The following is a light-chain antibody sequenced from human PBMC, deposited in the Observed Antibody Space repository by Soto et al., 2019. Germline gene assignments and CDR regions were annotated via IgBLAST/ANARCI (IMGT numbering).Light chain of an antibody. V-gene: IGKV1-5*01. CDR1: QSISSY. Sequence: DLQMTQSPSSLSASVGDRVTITCRASQSISSYLNWYQQKPGKAPKLLIYDASSLESGVPSRFSGSGSGTEFTLTISSLQPDDFATYYCQQYNSYSFGQGTTVDIK. CDR2: DAS. J-gene: IGKJ1*01. CDR3: QQYNSYS.